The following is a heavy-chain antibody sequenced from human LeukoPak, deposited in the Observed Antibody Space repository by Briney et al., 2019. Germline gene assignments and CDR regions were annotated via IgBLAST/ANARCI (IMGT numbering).Heavy chain of an antibody. V-gene: IGHV4-4*02. CDR3: ARDSGEDFDY. Sequence: PSETLSLTCAVSGGSISSSNWWSWVRQPPGKGLEWIGEIYHSGSTNYNPSLKSRATISVDKSKNQFSLKLSSVTAADTAVYYCARDSGEDFDYWGQGTLVTVSS. J-gene: IGHJ4*02. CDR1: GGSISSSNW. CDR2: IYHSGST. D-gene: IGHD3-10*01.